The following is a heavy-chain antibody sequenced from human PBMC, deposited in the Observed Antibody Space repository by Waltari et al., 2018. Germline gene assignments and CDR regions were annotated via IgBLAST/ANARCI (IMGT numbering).Heavy chain of an antibody. CDR2: IYYSGNT. D-gene: IGHD3-22*01. V-gene: IGHV4-39*07. J-gene: IGHJ2*01. CDR3: ARVPGIHSSGSPYGWYFDL. CDR1: GDSISSSNYY. Sequence: QLQLQESGPGLVKPSETLSLTCIVSGDSISSSNYYWGWIRQPPGKGLEWIGIIYYSGNTYYTPSLKSRVTISVDTSKNQFFLHLTSVTAADTAVYYCARVPGIHSSGSPYGWYFDLWGRGTLVTVSS.